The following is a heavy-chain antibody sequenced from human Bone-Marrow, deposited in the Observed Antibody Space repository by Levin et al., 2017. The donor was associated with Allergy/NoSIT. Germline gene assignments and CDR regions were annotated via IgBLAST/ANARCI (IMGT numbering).Heavy chain of an antibody. D-gene: IGHD2-15*01. J-gene: IGHJ4*02. CDR2: IWYDGSNK. V-gene: IGHV3-33*01. CDR1: GFTFSSYG. Sequence: GGSLRLSCAASGFTFSSYGMHWVRQAPGKGLEWVAVIWYDGSNKYYADSVKGRFTISRDNSKNTLYLQMNSLRAEDTAVYYCARDSCSGGSCYSDSHDYWGQGTLVTVSS. CDR3: ARDSCSGGSCYSDSHDY.